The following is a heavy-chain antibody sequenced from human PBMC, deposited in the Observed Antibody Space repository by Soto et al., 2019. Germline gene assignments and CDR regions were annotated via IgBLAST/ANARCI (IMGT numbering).Heavy chain of an antibody. CDR2: ISYDGSNK. CDR1: RFTFRSYG. Sequence: GGSLRLSTAASRFTFRSYGMHWVRQAPGKGLEWVAVISYDGSNKYYADSVKGRFTVSRDNAKNTLYLQMNSLRAEDTAVYYCATAEVDYWGPGTLVTGSS. J-gene: IGHJ4*02. CDR3: ATAEVDY. V-gene: IGHV3-30*03.